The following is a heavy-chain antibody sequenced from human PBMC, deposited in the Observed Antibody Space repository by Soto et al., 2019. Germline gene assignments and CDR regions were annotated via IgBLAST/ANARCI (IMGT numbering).Heavy chain of an antibody. V-gene: IGHV3-30-3*01. CDR3: AREDESSCDAGTFQH. J-gene: IGHJ1*01. CDR2: ISHDDNNK. CDR1: GFSLSSYV. D-gene: IGHD3-22*01. Sequence: QVQLVESGGGVVQPGRSLRLSCAASGFSLSSYVMHWVRQAPGKGLEWVGLISHDDNNKQYADSVKGRFTISKDNSKNTVFLQMDSLRTEDTAVYYCAREDESSCDAGTFQHWGQGTLVTVSS.